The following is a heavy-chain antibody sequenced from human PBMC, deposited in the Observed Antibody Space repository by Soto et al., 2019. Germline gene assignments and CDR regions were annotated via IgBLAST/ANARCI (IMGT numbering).Heavy chain of an antibody. D-gene: IGHD6-6*01. CDR3: ARARKYEFIAARNNWFDP. CDR2: IIPIFGTA. J-gene: IGHJ5*02. Sequence: QVQLVQSGAEVKKPGSSVKVSCKASGGTFSSYAISWVRQAPGQGLEWMGGIIPIFGTANYAQKFQGRVTTTADKSTSTAYMELSSLRSEDTAVYYCARARKYEFIAARNNWFDPWGQGTLVTVSS. V-gene: IGHV1-69*06. CDR1: GGTFSSYA.